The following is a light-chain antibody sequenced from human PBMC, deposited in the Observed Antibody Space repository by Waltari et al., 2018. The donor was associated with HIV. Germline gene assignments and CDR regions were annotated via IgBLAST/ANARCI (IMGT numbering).Light chain of an antibody. V-gene: IGLV2-23*02. CDR3: CSYAGSRNVV. J-gene: IGLJ2*01. CDR2: EVN. CDR1: STNLGSYNL. Sequence: QSALNQSASVSGSPGQSITISCTGTSTNLGSYNLVSWYQQHPGKAPKAIIYEVNKRPSGVSNRVSGSTSGITASLTISGVQDEDDADYYCCSYAGSRNVVFGGGTKLTVL.